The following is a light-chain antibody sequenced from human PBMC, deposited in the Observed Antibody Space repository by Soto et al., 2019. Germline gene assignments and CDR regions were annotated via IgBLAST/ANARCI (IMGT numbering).Light chain of an antibody. CDR1: QSVNNNY. V-gene: IGKV3-20*01. CDR3: QQYGGSPRT. Sequence: EIVLTQSPGTLSVSPGERATLSCRTSQSVNNNYLSWYQQKPCQAPRLLIHCASNRATGIPDRFSGSGSGTDFTLTITRLEPEDFAVYYCQQYGGSPRTFGQGTKVDIK. CDR2: CAS. J-gene: IGKJ1*01.